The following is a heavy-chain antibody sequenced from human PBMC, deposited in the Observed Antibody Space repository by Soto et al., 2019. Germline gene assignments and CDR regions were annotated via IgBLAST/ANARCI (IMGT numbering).Heavy chain of an antibody. Sequence: EVQLLESGGGLVQPGGSLRLSCAASGFTFSSYAMSWVRQAPGKGLEWVSAISGSGGSTYYADSVTGRFTISRDNSKNTLYRQMNSLRAEDTAVYYCAKDGIPYYYYDMDVWGKGTTVTVS. CDR2: ISGSGGST. CDR3: AKDGIPYYYYDMDV. V-gene: IGHV3-23*01. D-gene: IGHD2-21*01. CDR1: GFTFSSYA. J-gene: IGHJ6*03.